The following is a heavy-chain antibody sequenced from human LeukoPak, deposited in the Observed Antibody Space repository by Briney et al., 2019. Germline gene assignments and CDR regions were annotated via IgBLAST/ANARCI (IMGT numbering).Heavy chain of an antibody. CDR2: IIPIFGTA. D-gene: IGHD6-19*01. CDR1: GGTFSSYA. CDR3: ARDQGIAVALNGVYGMDV. J-gene: IGHJ6*02. V-gene: IGHV1-69*13. Sequence: ASVKVSCKASGGTFSSYAISWVRQAPGQGLEWMGGIIPIFGTANYAQKFQGRVTITADESTSTAYMELSSLRSEDTAVYYCARDQGIAVALNGVYGMDVWGQGTTVIVSS.